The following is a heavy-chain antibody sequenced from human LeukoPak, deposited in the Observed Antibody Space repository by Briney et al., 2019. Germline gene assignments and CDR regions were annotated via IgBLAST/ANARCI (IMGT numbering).Heavy chain of an antibody. CDR3: ALYYYDSSGYSD. D-gene: IGHD3-22*01. CDR2: INPNSGGT. J-gene: IGHJ4*02. V-gene: IGHV1-2*02. CDR1: GYTFTSYG. Sequence: ASVKVSCKASGYTFTSYGISWVRQAPGQGLEWMGWINPNSGGTNYAQKFQGRVTMTRDTSISTAYMELSRLRSDDTAVYYCALYYYDSSGYSDWGQGTLVTVSS.